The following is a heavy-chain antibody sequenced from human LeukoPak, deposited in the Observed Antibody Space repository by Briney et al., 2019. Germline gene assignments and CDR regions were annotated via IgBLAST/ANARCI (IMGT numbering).Heavy chain of an antibody. CDR1: GFTFSNYA. Sequence: GGSLRLSCAASGFTFSNYALVWVRQAPGKGLEWVSGINGNGGRTIHADSVKGRFTISRDNSRNTLYLQMNSLRADDTAIYYCGRDPNGDYIGAFDFWGQGTMVSVSS. D-gene: IGHD4-17*01. CDR2: INGNGGRT. CDR3: GRDPNGDYIGAFDF. V-gene: IGHV3-23*01. J-gene: IGHJ3*01.